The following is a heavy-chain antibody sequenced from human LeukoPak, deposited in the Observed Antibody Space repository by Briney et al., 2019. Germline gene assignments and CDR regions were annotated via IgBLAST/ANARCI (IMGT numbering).Heavy chain of an antibody. CDR3: ATLTEAVAEAAFDH. CDR2: LFKDGSNT. V-gene: IGHV3-74*01. CDR1: GFTFNKYW. D-gene: IGHD6-19*01. Sequence: GGSLRLSCVASGFTFNKYWMHWIRQAPGKGLVWVASLFKDGSNTRCADSVKGRFTISRDNGKNTLYLQMNSLRGDDTAVYYCATLTEAVAEAAFDHWGQGTLVSVSS. J-gene: IGHJ4*02.